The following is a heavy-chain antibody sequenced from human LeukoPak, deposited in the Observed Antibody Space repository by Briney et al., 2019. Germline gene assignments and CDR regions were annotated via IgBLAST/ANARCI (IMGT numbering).Heavy chain of an antibody. CDR3: ANGVGIGGYCSGGSCYAPFSY. CDR2: INPNSGDT. J-gene: IGHJ4*02. CDR1: GYSFTGNY. D-gene: IGHD2-15*01. V-gene: IGHV1-2*02. Sequence: ASVKVSCKASGYSFTGNYMHWVRQAPGQGLEWMGWINPNSGDTNFAQKFQGRVTMTRDTSISTVYMELSRLRSDDTAVYYCANGVGIGGYCSGGSCYAPFSYWGQGTLVTVSS.